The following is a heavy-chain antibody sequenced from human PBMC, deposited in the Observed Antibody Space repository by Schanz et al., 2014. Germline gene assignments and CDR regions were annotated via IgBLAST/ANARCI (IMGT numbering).Heavy chain of an antibody. CDR2: IGNGGVTI. J-gene: IGHJ4*02. D-gene: IGHD1-1*01. CDR1: GFTFSDYF. CDR3: ARDRRNADLDY. Sequence: VQLVESGGGLVQPGGSLRLSCSASGFTFSDYFMAWIRQPPGRGLEWVSYIGNGGVTIYYADSVKGRFTISRDNSKNTVYIQMNSLRAEDTAVYYCARDRRNADLDYWGQGTLXTVSS. V-gene: IGHV3-11*04.